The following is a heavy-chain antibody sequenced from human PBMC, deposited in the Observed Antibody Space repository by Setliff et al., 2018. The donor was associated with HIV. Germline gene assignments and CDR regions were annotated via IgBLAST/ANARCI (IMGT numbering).Heavy chain of an antibody. V-gene: IGHV3-23*01. Sequence: GGSLRLSCAASGFTFSRYAMTWVRQAPGKGLGWVSAISGSGIGSYYPDSVKGRFTISRDNSKNTLYLQMNSLRAEDTAVYYCAKSFNSGPTNWNIDVWGTGTTVTVSS. CDR2: ISGSGIGS. D-gene: IGHD1-20*01. CDR1: GFTFSRYA. CDR3: AKSFNSGPTNWNIDV. J-gene: IGHJ6*03.